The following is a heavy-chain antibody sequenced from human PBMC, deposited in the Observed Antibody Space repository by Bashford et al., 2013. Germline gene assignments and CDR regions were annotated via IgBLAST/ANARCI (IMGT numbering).Heavy chain of an antibody. J-gene: IGHJ3*02. CDR3: AKDRDDYGDPDAFNI. V-gene: IGHV1-69*04. D-gene: IGHD4-17*01. CDR2: IIPMLGTT. Sequence: SVKVSCKVSGGTFSSNYVLSWVRQAPGQGLEWVGRIIPMLGTTNYAPKFQGRVTISADKSTSTTYLDLTSLTSEDTAVYYCAKDRDDYGDPDAFNIWGQGTMVTVSS. CDR1: GGTFSSNYV.